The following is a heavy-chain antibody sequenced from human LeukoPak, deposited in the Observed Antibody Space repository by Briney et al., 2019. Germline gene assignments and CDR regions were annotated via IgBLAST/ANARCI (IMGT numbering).Heavy chain of an antibody. Sequence: GGSLRLSCADSGFTVSSYAMHWVRQAPGKGVEWGAVISYDGSNKYYADTVKGRFTMSRDNSKNTLYLQMSSLRAEDTAVYYCARDRSLQPAADAFDIWGQGTTVTVSS. CDR1: GFTVSSYA. D-gene: IGHD2-2*01. CDR3: ARDRSLQPAADAFDI. CDR2: ISYDGSNK. J-gene: IGHJ3*02. V-gene: IGHV3-30*04.